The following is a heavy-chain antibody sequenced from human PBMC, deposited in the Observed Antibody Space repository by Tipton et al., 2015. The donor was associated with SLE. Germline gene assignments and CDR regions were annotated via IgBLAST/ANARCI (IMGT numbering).Heavy chain of an antibody. V-gene: IGHV3-49*04. J-gene: IGHJ4*02. CDR3: TLTPTLIVADLGDS. CDR2: LKNKAHGGTA. Sequence: SLRLSCTASGLTSGDFAMSWVRQAPGRGLEWVGSLKNKAHGGTANYAASVEGRFTISRDESKSIAFLQMNSLRIEDTAVYSCTLTPTLIVADLGDSWGQGTLVTVSS. D-gene: IGHD2/OR15-2a*01. CDR1: GLTSGDFA.